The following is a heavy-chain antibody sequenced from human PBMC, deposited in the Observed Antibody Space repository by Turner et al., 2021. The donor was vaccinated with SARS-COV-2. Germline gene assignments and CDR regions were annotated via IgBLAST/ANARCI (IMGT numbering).Heavy chain of an antibody. CDR3: SRNYGRNSRWFDP. D-gene: IGHD1-7*01. CDR2: IGPSSGGT. V-gene: IGHV1-2*02. CDR1: GYTVTDYY. J-gene: IGHJ5*02. Sequence: QVQLVQSGAEVKAPGASVKVSCKASGYTVTDYYIHWVRQAPGQGLECMGWIGPSSGGTKYAQRFQGRITMTRNTSISTAYMELSSLRSDDTAVYYCSRNYGRNSRWFDPWGQGTLVTVSS.